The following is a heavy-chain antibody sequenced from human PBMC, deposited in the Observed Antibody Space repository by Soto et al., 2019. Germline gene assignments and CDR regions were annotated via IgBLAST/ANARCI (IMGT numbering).Heavy chain of an antibody. Sequence: QLHLVQSGAVVKKPGASVTVSCSASGYPVTAYYMHWVRQAPGRGLEWMGGINPATGAAKYTQTFQGRGPMARDTSTSTVFMELSGLTSEDTAVLYWARGGGVGVAGSAAFDMWGQGTVVTVSS. CDR2: INPATGAA. D-gene: IGHD3-3*01. J-gene: IGHJ3*02. V-gene: IGHV1-2*02. CDR3: ARGGGVGVAGSAAFDM. CDR1: GYPVTAYY.